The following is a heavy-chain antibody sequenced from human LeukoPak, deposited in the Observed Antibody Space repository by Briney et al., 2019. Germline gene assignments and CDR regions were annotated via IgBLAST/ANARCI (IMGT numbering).Heavy chain of an antibody. J-gene: IGHJ4*02. CDR3: ARVHIVTGAYFDS. V-gene: IGHV4-4*07. D-gene: IGHD2-21*02. CDR2: IYSSGFT. Sequence: PSETLSLTCTIPGDSMSGYSWSWLRQPAGKELECIGRIYSSGFTEYNLSLDGRVTMSIETSKNQFSLMLDSVTAADTATYYCARVHIVTGAYFDSWGQGALVTVSS. CDR1: GDSMSGYS.